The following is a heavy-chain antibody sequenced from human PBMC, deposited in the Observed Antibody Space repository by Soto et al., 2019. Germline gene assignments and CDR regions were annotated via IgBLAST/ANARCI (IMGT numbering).Heavy chain of an antibody. CDR2: ISGYNGNT. J-gene: IGHJ4*02. CDR3: ARSCSGSTTCNSGSGDY. D-gene: IGHD2-15*01. CDR1: GYTFTSYG. V-gene: IGHV1-18*04. Sequence: QIQLVQSGAEVKKPGASVKVSCKASGYTFTSYGISWVRQAPVQGLEWMGWISGYNGNTNYAQKVSGRVTMTTVTSTTTASMELRSLGTEVTAVYYCARSCSGSTTCNSGSGDYWGQGTLGSVSS.